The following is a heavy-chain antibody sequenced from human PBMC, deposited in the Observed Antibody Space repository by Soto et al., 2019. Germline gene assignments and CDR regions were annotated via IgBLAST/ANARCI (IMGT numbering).Heavy chain of an antibody. CDR3: TTYHGDYNFDH. J-gene: IGHJ5*02. V-gene: IGHV1-24*01. D-gene: IGHD4-17*01. CDR2: FDPDEAET. Sequence: QVQLVQSGAEVKKPGASVKVSCKVSGYTLNEVAMHWVRQAPGKGLEWLGGFDPDEAETIYAQHFQGRGTMTEGTSTDTVYMELSSLRSEDTALYFCTTYHGDYNFDHWGQGTLVTVSS. CDR1: GYTLNEVA.